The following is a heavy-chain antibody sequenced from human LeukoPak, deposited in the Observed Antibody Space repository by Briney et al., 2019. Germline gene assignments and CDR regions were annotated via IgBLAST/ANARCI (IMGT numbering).Heavy chain of an antibody. Sequence: SVKVSCKASGGPFSSYAISWVRQAPGQGLEWMGGIIPIFGTANYAQKFQGRVTITTDESTSTAYMELSSLRSEDTAVYYCARGKGYYYYMDVWGKGTTVTVSS. CDR1: GGPFSSYA. J-gene: IGHJ6*03. CDR2: IIPIFGTA. V-gene: IGHV1-69*05. CDR3: ARGKGYYYYMDV.